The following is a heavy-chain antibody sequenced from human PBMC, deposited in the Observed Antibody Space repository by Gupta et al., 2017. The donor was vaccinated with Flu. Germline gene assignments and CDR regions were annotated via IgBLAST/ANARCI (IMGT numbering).Heavy chain of an antibody. CDR3: AKSIGTIAVAGRGIDC. CDR1: YA. J-gene: IGHJ4*02. CDR2: ISGSGGST. V-gene: IGHV3-23*01. D-gene: IGHD6-19*01. Sequence: YAMSWVRQAPGKGLEWVSAISGSGGSTYYADSVKGRFTISRDNSKNTLYLKMNSLRAEDTAVYYCAKSIGTIAVAGRGIDCWGQGTLVTVSS.